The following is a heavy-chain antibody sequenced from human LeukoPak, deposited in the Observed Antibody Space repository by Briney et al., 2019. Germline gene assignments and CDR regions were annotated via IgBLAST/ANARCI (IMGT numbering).Heavy chain of an antibody. CDR3: ARGAVAGTVI. CDR2: IYYNGNN. J-gene: IGHJ4*02. D-gene: IGHD6-19*01. V-gene: IGHV4-59*01. CDR1: GGSISSYY. Sequence: SETLSLTCTVCGGSISSYYWSWIRQPPARELAGIGYIYYNGNNNYNPSLKSRVTISVDASKNQCSLKLSPVSAADTAVYYCARGAVAGTVIWGQGTLVTVSS.